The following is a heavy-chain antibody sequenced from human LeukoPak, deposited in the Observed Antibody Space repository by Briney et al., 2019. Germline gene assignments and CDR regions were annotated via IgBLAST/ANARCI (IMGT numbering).Heavy chain of an antibody. CDR1: GYTFTSFG. D-gene: IGHD3-10*01. J-gene: IGHJ4*02. Sequence: SVKVSCKASGYTFTSFGISWVRQAPGQGLEWMGWISAYNGNTNYAQKLQGRVTMTTDTSTSTAYMELRSLRSDDTAVYYCATSITMVRGVIPHYFDYWGQGTLVTVSS. V-gene: IGHV1-18*01. CDR3: ATSITMVRGVIPHYFDY. CDR2: ISAYNGNT.